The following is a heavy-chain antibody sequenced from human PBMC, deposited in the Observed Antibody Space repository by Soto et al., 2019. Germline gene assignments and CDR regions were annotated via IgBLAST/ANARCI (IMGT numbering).Heavy chain of an antibody. CDR3: ARRSVVSAAIRDNWFDP. V-gene: IGHV4-59*08. J-gene: IGHJ5*02. CDR2: IYYSGST. Sequence: SETLSLTCTVSGGSISSYYWSWIRRPPGKGLEWIGYIYYSGSTNYNPSLKSRVTISVDTSKNQFSLKLSSVTAADTAVYYCARRSVVSAAIRDNWFDPWGQGTLVTVSS. CDR1: GGSISSYY. D-gene: IGHD2-2*01.